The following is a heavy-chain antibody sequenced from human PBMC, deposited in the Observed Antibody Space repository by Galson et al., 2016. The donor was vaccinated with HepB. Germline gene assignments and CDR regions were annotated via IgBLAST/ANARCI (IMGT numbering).Heavy chain of an antibody. Sequence: SETLSLTCAVSGGSFTTYSWTWVRQAPGKGLEWIGEIIQGGGTNSKPSLKSRVTISVDTSKNQFSLRQNFVTAADTAVYYCARQSLLTGYDELAYGMDVWGQGTTVTVSS. CDR2: IIQGGGT. CDR3: ARQSLLTGYDELAYGMDV. V-gene: IGHV4-34*12. CDR1: GGSFTTYS. J-gene: IGHJ6*02. D-gene: IGHD3-9*01.